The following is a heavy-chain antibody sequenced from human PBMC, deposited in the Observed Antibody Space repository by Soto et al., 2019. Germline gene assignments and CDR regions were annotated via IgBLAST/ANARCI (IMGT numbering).Heavy chain of an antibody. CDR3: ARGDSTDCSNGVCSFFYNHDMDV. CDR1: GYTFTGYH. J-gene: IGHJ6*02. Sequence: ASVKASCKASGYTFTGYHIHWVRQAPGQGLEWLGRINPKSGGTSTAQKFQGWVTMTTDTSISTASMELTRLTSDDTAIYYCARGDSTDCSNGVCSFFYNHDMDVWGQGTTVTVSS. CDR2: INPKSGGT. D-gene: IGHD2-8*01. V-gene: IGHV1-2*04.